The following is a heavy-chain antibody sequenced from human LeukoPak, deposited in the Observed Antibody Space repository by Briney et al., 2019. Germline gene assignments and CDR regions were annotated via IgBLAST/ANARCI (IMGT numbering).Heavy chain of an antibody. CDR1: GFTFSSYW. J-gene: IGHJ5*02. Sequence: GGSLRLSCAASGFTFSSYWMSWVRQAPGKGLEWVANIKQDGSEKYYVDSVKGRFTISRDNAKNSLYLQMNSLRAEDTAVYYCAREVLVVVVAAVSARWFDPWGQGTLVTVSS. D-gene: IGHD2-15*01. V-gene: IGHV3-7*01. CDR2: IKQDGSEK. CDR3: AREVLVVVVAAVSARWFDP.